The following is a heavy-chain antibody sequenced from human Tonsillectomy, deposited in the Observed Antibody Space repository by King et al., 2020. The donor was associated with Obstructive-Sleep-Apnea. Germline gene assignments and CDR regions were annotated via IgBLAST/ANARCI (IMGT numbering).Heavy chain of an antibody. CDR3: ARGRRSRSWYQVPLGESY. Sequence: VQLQQWGAGLLKPSETLSLTCGVYGGPFNGYQWMWIRQPPGRGLEWIGEIDHRGATNDNPSLKGRISMSVDTSKNQFSLRLRSVTAADTGVYYCARGRRSRSWYQVPLGESYWGPGTPVTVSS. D-gene: IGHD6-13*01. CDR1: GGPFNGYQ. V-gene: IGHV4-34*01. CDR2: IDHRGAT. J-gene: IGHJ4*02.